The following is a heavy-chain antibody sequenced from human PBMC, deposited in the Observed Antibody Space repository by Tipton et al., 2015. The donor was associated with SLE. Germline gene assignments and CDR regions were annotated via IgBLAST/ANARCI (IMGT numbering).Heavy chain of an antibody. CDR2: IYYSGST. J-gene: IGHJ5*02. D-gene: IGHD1-26*01. V-gene: IGHV4-31*03. CDR1: GGSISSGGYY. CDR3: ARRIVGATTGWFDP. Sequence: TLSLTCTVSGGSISSGGYYWSWIRQHPGKGLEWIGYIYYSGSTYYNPSLKSRVTISVDTSKNQFSLKLSSVTAADTAVYYCARRIVGATTGWFDPWGQGTLVTVSS.